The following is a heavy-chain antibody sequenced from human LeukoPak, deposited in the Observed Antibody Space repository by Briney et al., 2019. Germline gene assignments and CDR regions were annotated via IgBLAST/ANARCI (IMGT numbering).Heavy chain of an antibody. D-gene: IGHD3-22*01. CDR3: ARNYYDTAGHFGY. V-gene: IGHV1-46*01. CDR2: INPSGGAT. Sequence: GASVKVSCKASGYTFSSYYFHWVRQAPGQGLEWMGLINPSGGATSFAQKFRGRVTMTRDMSTGTVFMELSSLRSDDTAVYFCARNYYDTAGHFGYWGQGTLVTVPS. CDR1: GYTFSSYY. J-gene: IGHJ4*02.